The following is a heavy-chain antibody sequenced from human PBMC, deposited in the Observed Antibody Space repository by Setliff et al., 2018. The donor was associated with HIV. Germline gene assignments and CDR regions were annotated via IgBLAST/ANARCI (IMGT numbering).Heavy chain of an antibody. V-gene: IGHV1-69*05. CDR2: IIPISGTA. Sequence: GASVKVSCKGSGGTFRSYAISWVRQAPGQGLEWMGGIIPISGTANYAQKFQGRVTITTDESTGTVYMELSGLRSEDTTVYYCARDFGGYCSSMNCPGLFDPWGQGTLVTVSS. D-gene: IGHD2-2*01. CDR1: GGTFRSYA. CDR3: ARDFGGYCSSMNCPGLFDP. J-gene: IGHJ5*02.